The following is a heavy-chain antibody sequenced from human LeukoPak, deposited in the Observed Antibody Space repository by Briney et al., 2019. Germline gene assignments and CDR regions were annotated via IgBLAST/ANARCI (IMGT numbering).Heavy chain of an antibody. D-gene: IGHD4-17*01. CDR2: IIPIFGTA. Sequence: PAKVSCKASGGTLSSYAISWVRQAPGQGLEWTGGIIPIFGTANYAQKFQGRDTITADESTSTAYMELSSLRSEDTAVYYCARVGTVTTSWFDPWGQGTLVTDSS. CDR1: GGTLSSYA. CDR3: ARVGTVTTSWFDP. J-gene: IGHJ5*02. V-gene: IGHV1-69*13.